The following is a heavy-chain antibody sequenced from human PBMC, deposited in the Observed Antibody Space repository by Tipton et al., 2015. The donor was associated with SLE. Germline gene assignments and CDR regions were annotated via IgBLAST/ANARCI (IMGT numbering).Heavy chain of an antibody. CDR1: GFTFDDYA. Sequence: GSLRLSCAASGFTFDDYAMHWVRQAPGKGLEWVSLIIGDGDNIYYAESVKGRFTISRDNSKNSLYLQMNSLRTEDTDLYYCAKRTRPLGAFDIWGQGTMVTVSS. V-gene: IGHV3-43*02. CDR2: IIGDGDNI. J-gene: IGHJ3*02. CDR3: AKRTRPLGAFDI.